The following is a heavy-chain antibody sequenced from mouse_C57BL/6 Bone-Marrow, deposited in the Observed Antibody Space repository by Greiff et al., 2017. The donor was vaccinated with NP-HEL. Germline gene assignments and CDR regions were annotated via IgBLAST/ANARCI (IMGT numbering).Heavy chain of an antibody. CDR1: GFNIKDYY. J-gene: IGHJ3*01. Sequence: EVQLQQSGAELVRPGASVKLSCTASGFNIKDYYMHWVKQRPEQGLEWIGWIDPENGDTEYASKFQGKATITADTSSNTAYLQLSSLTSEDTAVYYCTLWDLFAYWGQGTLVTVSA. CDR2: IDPENGDT. CDR3: TLWDLFAY. V-gene: IGHV14-4*01. D-gene: IGHD4-1*01.